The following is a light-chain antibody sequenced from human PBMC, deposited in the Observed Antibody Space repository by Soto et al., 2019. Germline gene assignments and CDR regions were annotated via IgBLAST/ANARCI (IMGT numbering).Light chain of an antibody. CDR2: GAS. V-gene: IGKV3-20*01. CDR3: QQYGSSHT. Sequence: EILMTQSPATLSVSPGERVTLSCRASQSVSSYLAWYQQKPGQPPRLLIYGASSRAIGIPDRFSGSVSGSDFILTINRLEPEDFAVYYCQQYGSSHTFGQGTRLEIK. J-gene: IGKJ5*01. CDR1: QSVSSY.